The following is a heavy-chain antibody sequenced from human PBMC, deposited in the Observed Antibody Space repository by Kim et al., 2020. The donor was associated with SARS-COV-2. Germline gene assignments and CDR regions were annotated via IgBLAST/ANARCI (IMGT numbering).Heavy chain of an antibody. V-gene: IGHV3-30-3*01. CDR1: GFTFSSYA. CDR3: ARDTTASRSPNWNGYYYGMDV. CDR2: ISYDGSNK. J-gene: IGHJ6*02. Sequence: GGSLRLSCAASGFTFSSYAMHWVRQAPGKGLEWVAVISYDGSNKYYADSVKGRFTISRDNSKNTLYLQMNSLRAEDTAVYYCARDTTASRSPNWNGYYYGMDVWGQGTTVTVSS. D-gene: IGHD1-20*01.